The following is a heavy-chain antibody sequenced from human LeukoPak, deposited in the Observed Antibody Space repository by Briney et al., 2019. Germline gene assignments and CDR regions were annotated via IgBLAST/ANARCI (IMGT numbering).Heavy chain of an antibody. CDR2: IKQDGTEK. CDR3: ARDLLQITLASYYFDY. D-gene: IGHD1-14*01. J-gene: IGHJ4*02. Sequence: GGSLRLSCAASGFTFTTYWMSWVRQAPGKGLEWVANIKQDGTEKYYVDSVKGRFTISRDNAKNSLYLQMNSLRAEDTAEYYCARDLLQITLASYYFDYWGQGILVTVSS. CDR1: GFTFTTYW. V-gene: IGHV3-7*01.